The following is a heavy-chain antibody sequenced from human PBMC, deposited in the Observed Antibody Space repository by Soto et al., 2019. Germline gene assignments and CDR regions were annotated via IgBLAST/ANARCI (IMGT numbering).Heavy chain of an antibody. CDR2: IYFSGST. V-gene: IGHV4-31*03. Sequence: PSETLSLTCTVSGGSIRSGGYYWSWIRQHPGKGLEWIGYIYFSGSTYYNPSLKSRVTISVDTSKNQFSLKLSSVTVADTAVYYRARRWYNYGYYFDYWGQGTLVTVSS. CDR1: GGSIRSGGYY. CDR3: ARRWYNYGYYFDY. J-gene: IGHJ4*02. D-gene: IGHD5-18*01.